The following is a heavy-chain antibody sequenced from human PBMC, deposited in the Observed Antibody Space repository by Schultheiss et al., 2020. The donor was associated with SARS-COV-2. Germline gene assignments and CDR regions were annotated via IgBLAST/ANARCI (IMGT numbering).Heavy chain of an antibody. D-gene: IGHD2-15*01. CDR1: GFTFSSYA. J-gene: IGHJ4*02. V-gene: IGHV3-23*01. CDR2: ISGSGGST. CDR3: ARDPCFPTEDSSGGSCYLDS. Sequence: GGSLRLSCAASGFTFSSYAMNWVRQAPGKGLEWVSAISGSGGSTYYADSVKGRFTISRDNSKNTLYLQMNSLRAEDTAVYYCARDPCFPTEDSSGGSCYLDSWGQGTLVTVSS.